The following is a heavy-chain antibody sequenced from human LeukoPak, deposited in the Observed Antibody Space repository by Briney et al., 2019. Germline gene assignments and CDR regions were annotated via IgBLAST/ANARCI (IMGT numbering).Heavy chain of an antibody. J-gene: IGHJ4*02. CDR1: GFTFSSYA. CDR3: AKVGTAAAATLRGFDY. D-gene: IGHD6-13*01. CDR2: IGGSGGST. V-gene: IGHV3-23*01. Sequence: PGGSLRLSCAASGFTFSSYAMSWVRQAPGKGLEWVSSIGGSGGSTYYADSVKGRFTISRDNSKNTLYLQMNSLRAEGTAVYYCAKVGTAAAATLRGFDYWGQGTLVTVSS.